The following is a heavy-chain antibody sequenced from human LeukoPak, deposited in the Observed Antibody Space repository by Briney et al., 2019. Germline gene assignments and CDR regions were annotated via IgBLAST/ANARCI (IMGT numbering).Heavy chain of an antibody. CDR2: INPGADTT. V-gene: IGHV1-46*01. CDR1: GYTFTNYF. Sequence: ASVKVSCKASGYTFTNYFMHWVRQAPGQGLEWMGNINPGADTTTYAQKFHGRLTMTRDTSTSTVYMQLSSLGSEDTAVYYCARGASSGSLPDYWGQGTLVTVSS. J-gene: IGHJ4*02. CDR3: ARGASSGSLPDY. D-gene: IGHD1-26*01.